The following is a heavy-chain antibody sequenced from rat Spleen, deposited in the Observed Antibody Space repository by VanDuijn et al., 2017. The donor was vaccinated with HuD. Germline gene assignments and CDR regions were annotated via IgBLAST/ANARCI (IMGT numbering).Heavy chain of an antibody. Sequence: EVQLVESGGGLVQPGRSLKLSCAASGFTFSDYYMAWVRQAPTKGQEWVASISHDGGGTYYRDSVKGRFTISRDNAKSNLYLQMDSLRSEDTATYYCVRGGYNYVWFAYWGQGTLVTVSS. V-gene: IGHV5-20*01. CDR1: GFTFSDYY. D-gene: IGHD1-9*01. CDR2: ISHDGGGT. J-gene: IGHJ3*01. CDR3: VRGGYNYVWFAY.